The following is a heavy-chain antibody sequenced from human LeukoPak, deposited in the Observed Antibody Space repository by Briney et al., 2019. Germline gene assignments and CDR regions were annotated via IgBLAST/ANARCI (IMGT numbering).Heavy chain of an antibody. Sequence: GGPLRLSCAASGFTFSSYSMNWVRQAPGKGLEWVSSISSSSSYIYYADSVKGRFTIPRDNAKNSLYLQMNSLRAEDTAVYYCASLVVPAAMGAHDAFDIWGQGTMVTVSS. J-gene: IGHJ3*02. CDR1: GFTFSSYS. D-gene: IGHD2-2*01. V-gene: IGHV3-21*01. CDR2: ISSSSSYI. CDR3: ASLVVPAAMGAHDAFDI.